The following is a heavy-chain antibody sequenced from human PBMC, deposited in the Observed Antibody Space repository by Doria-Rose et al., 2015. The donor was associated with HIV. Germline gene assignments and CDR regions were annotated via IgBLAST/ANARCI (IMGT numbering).Heavy chain of an antibody. J-gene: IGHJ4*02. V-gene: IGHV2-26*01. CDR1: GVSLSSPGVG. Sequence: QVQLVQSGPVLVKPTETLPLTCTASGVSLSSPGVGVSWIRQPPGKALEWLANIFSDDERSYKTSLKSRLTISRGTSKSQVVLTMTDMDPVDTATYYCARIKSSRWYHRYYFDFWGQGTLVIVSA. CDR2: IFSDDER. D-gene: IGHD6-13*01. CDR3: ARIKSSRWYHRYYFDF.